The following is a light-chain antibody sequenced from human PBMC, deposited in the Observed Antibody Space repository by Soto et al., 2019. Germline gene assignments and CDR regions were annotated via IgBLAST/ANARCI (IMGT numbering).Light chain of an antibody. CDR2: AAS. V-gene: IGKV1-39*01. Sequence: DIQMTQSPSSLSASVGDRVTITCRASQSISSYLNWYQQKPGKAPKLLIYAASSLQSGVPSRFSGSGSGTDFTLTISSLQPEDFATYYCQQSYSTPRNFGQGTKVDIK. CDR1: QSISSY. CDR3: QQSYSTPRN. J-gene: IGKJ1*01.